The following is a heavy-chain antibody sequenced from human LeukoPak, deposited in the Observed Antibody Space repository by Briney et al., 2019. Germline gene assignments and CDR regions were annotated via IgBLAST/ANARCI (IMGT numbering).Heavy chain of an antibody. CDR1: GFTFSSFG. CDR2: IRSKTYGGTA. D-gene: IGHD1-26*01. V-gene: IGHV3-49*04. Sequence: GGSLRLSCAASGFTFSSFGMNWVRQAPGKGLEWVSFIRSKTYGGTAEYAASVKGRFTISRDDSKSIAYLQMDSLKSEDTALYYCTRYRRVGATPYDFWGQGTLVTVSS. J-gene: IGHJ4*02. CDR3: TRYRRVGATPYDF.